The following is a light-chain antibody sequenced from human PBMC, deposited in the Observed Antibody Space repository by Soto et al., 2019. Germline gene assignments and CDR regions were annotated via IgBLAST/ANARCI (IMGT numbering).Light chain of an antibody. Sequence: EIAMTQSPVTLSVSPGETATLSCSAIHSVTNNYLAWYQQKPGQAPRLLIFGASTRAAGIPARFSGSGSGTEFTLTISSLQSEDFAVYYCQQYSNWPLTFGGGTKVDIK. CDR2: GAS. CDR1: HSVTNN. J-gene: IGKJ4*02. CDR3: QQYSNWPLT. V-gene: IGKV3-15*01.